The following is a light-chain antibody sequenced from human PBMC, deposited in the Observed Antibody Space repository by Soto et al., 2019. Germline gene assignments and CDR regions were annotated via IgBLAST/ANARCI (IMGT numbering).Light chain of an antibody. J-gene: IGLJ3*02. CDR3: CSYAGSYTWV. Sequence: QSVLTQPRSVSGSPGQSVTISCSGTSSDVGGYNYVSWYQQHPGKAPKLMIHDVSQRPSGVPDRFSGSKSGNTASLTISGLQGEDEADYYCCSYAGSYTWVFGGGTKLTVL. CDR2: DVS. V-gene: IGLV2-11*01. CDR1: SSDVGGYNY.